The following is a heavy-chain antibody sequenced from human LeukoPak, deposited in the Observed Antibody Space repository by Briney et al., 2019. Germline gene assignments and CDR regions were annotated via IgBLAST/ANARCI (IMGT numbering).Heavy chain of an antibody. Sequence: GASVKVSCKASGYTFTSYGISWVRQAPGQGLEWMGWISAYNGNTNYAQKLQGRVTMTTDTSTSTAYVELRSLRSDDTAAYYCARDRTYYYDSSGYYAYPRFDYWGQGTLVTVSS. D-gene: IGHD3-22*01. V-gene: IGHV1-18*01. CDR1: GYTFTSYG. CDR2: ISAYNGNT. J-gene: IGHJ4*02. CDR3: ARDRTYYYDSSGYYAYPRFDY.